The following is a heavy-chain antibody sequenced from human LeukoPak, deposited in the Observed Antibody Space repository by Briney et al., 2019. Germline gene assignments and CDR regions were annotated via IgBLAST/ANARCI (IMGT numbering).Heavy chain of an antibody. D-gene: IGHD3-22*01. J-gene: IGHJ4*02. CDR2: IYPGDSDT. CDR3: ARPIDSSGFAFDY. V-gene: IGHV5-51*01. Sequence: GESLKTSCKGSGYSFTSYWIGWVRQMPGKGLEWMGIIYPGDSDTRYSPSFQGQVTISADKSISTAYLQWSSLKASDTAMYYCARPIDSSGFAFDYWGQGTLVTVSS. CDR1: GYSFTSYW.